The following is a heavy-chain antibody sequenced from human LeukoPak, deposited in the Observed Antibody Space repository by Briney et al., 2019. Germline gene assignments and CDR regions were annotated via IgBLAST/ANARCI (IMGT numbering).Heavy chain of an antibody. CDR3: ASGEYQLLYVGGWFDP. D-gene: IGHD2-2*02. Sequence: SVKVSCKASGGTFSSYAISWVRQAPGQGLEWMGGIIPIFGTANYAQKFQGRVTITTDESTSTAYMELSSLRSEDTAVYYRASGEYQLLYVGGWFDPWGQGTLVTVSS. V-gene: IGHV1-69*05. CDR2: IIPIFGTA. CDR1: GGTFSSYA. J-gene: IGHJ5*02.